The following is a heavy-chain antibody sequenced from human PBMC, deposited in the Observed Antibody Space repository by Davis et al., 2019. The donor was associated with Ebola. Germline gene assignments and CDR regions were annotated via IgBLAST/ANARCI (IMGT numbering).Heavy chain of an antibody. J-gene: IGHJ4*02. CDR3: ARRLTNYDILTGYYRAYYFDD. D-gene: IGHD3-9*01. CDR2: IYLGDSDT. CDR1: GYSFTSYW. V-gene: IGHV5-51*01. Sequence: GGSLRLSCTGSGYSFTSYWIGWVRQMPGKGLEWMGIIYLGDSDTRYSPSFQGQVTISADKSISTAYLQWSSLKASDTAMYYCARRLTNYDILTGYYRAYYFDDWGQGTLVTVSS.